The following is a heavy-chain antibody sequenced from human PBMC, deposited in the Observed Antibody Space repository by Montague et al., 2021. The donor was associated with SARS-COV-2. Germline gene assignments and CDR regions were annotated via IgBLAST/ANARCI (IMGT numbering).Heavy chain of an antibody. D-gene: IGHD2-8*01. V-gene: IGHV3-53*01. CDR1: GFIVSNKY. J-gene: IGHJ4*02. CDR2: IYPDGST. Sequence: SLRLSCAASGFIVSNKYMSWVRQAAGKGLDWVSIIYPDGSTYYSDSLKGRFTISRDNSKNTLYLQMNDLEPGDTAVYYCATSGAPNLGDSWGQGTLVTASP. CDR3: ATSGAPNLGDS.